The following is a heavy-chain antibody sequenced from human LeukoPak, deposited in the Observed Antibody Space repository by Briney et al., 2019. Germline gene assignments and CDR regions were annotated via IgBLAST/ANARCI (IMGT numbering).Heavy chain of an antibody. V-gene: IGHV4-61*08. CDR3: AREYGSGSYWASPFDY. D-gene: IGHD3-10*01. J-gene: IGHJ4*02. Sequence: SETLSLTCTVSGAAVSSVGHHWSWIRQPPGKGLEWIGEINHSGSTNYNPSLKSRVTISVDTSKNQFSLKLSSVTAADTAVYYCAREYGSGSYWASPFDYWGQGTLVTVSS. CDR2: INHSGST. CDR1: GAAVSSVGHH.